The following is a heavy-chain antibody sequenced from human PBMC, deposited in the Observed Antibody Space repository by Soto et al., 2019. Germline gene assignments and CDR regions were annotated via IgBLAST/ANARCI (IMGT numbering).Heavy chain of an antibody. Sequence: GGSLRLSCAASGFTFSSYGMHWVRQAPDKGLEWVAVIWYDGSNKYYADSVKGRFTISRDNSKNTLYLQMNSLRAEDTAVYYCARRRRITMVRGVITYYGMDVWGQGTTVTVS. D-gene: IGHD3-10*01. CDR3: ARRRRITMVRGVITYYGMDV. CDR1: GFTFSSYG. V-gene: IGHV3-33*01. J-gene: IGHJ6*02. CDR2: IWYDGSNK.